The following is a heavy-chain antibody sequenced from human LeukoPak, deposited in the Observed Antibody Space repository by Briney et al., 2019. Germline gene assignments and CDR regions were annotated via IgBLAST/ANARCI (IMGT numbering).Heavy chain of an antibody. Sequence: PSETLSLTCTVSGGSTSSSSYYWGWIRQPPGKGLEWIGSIYYTGSTNYNPSLKSRVTISVDTSKNQFSLKLSSVTAADTAVYYCAKSLYYYYMDVWGKGTTVTISS. CDR1: GGSTSSSSYY. CDR2: IYYTGST. J-gene: IGHJ6*03. CDR3: AKSLYYYYMDV. V-gene: IGHV4-39*07.